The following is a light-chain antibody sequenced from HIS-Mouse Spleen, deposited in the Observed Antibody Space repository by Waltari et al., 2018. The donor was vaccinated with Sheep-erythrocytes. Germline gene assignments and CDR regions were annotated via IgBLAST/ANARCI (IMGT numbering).Light chain of an antibody. CDR1: SSDVGSYNL. CDR3: CSYAGSSTWV. J-gene: IGLJ3*02. Sequence: QSALTQPASVSGSPGQSITISCTGTSSDVGSYNLVSWYQQHPGKAPQLMIYEGSKRPSGVSNRFSGSQAGNTASLTISGLQAEDEADYYCCSYAGSSTWVFGGGTKLTVL. CDR2: EGS. V-gene: IGLV2-23*01.